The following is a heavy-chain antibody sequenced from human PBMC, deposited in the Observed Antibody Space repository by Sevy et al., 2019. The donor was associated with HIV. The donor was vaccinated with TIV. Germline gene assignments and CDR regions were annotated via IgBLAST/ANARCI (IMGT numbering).Heavy chain of an antibody. Sequence: SETLSLTCTVSGGSISSYYWSWIRQPPGKGLEWIGYIYYSGSTNYNPSLKSRVTISVETSKNQFSLKLSFVTAADTAVYYCARGMGYDFWSGYSLYYGMDVWGQGTTVTVSS. J-gene: IGHJ6*02. CDR1: GGSISSYY. V-gene: IGHV4-59*01. CDR3: ARGMGYDFWSGYSLYYGMDV. D-gene: IGHD3-3*01. CDR2: IYYSGST.